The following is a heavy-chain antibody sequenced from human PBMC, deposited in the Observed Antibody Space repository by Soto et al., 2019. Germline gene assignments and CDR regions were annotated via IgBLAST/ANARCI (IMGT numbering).Heavy chain of an antibody. V-gene: IGHV4-31*03. J-gene: IGHJ5*02. D-gene: IGHD6-6*01. Sequence: PSETLSLTCTVSGASISSGPYSWSWIRQHPGKGLEWIGDIYYSGSAYYNPSLESRVTMSLDTSENQFSLKLSSVTAADTAVNYCARVLPSSSYYNPFDPWGQGMLVTVSS. CDR3: ARVLPSSSYYNPFDP. CDR2: IYYSGSA. CDR1: GASISSGPYS.